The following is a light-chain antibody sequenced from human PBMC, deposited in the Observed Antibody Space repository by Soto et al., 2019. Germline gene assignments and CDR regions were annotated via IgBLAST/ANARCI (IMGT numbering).Light chain of an antibody. CDR3: SSYTSSAPRVV. Sequence: QSALTQPASVSGSPGQSITISCSGTGSDVGGYKYVSWYQRHPGKAPTLIIYDVTNRPSGVSDRFSGSKSGNTASLTISALQAEDEADYYCSSYTSSAPRVVFGGGTKLTVL. CDR1: GSDVGGYKY. CDR2: DVT. V-gene: IGLV2-14*03. J-gene: IGLJ2*01.